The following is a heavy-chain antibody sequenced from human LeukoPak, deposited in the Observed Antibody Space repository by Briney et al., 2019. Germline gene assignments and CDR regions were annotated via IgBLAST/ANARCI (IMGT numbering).Heavy chain of an antibody. CDR3: ARKGHYYYYYYMDV. CDR1: GFTFSSYW. V-gene: IGHV3-7*01. J-gene: IGHJ6*03. Sequence: GGSLRLSCAASGFTFSSYWMSWVRQAPGRGLEWVANIKQDGSEKYYVDSVKGRFTISRDNAKNSLYLQMNSLRAEDTAVYYCARKGHYYYYYYMDVWGKGTTVTVS. D-gene: IGHD1-14*01. CDR2: IKQDGSEK.